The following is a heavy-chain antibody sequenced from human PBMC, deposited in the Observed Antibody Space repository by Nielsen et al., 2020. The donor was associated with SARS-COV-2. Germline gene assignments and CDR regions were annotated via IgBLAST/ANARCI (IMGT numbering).Heavy chain of an antibody. CDR1: GFTFSDHY. CDR2: ISSSSSYT. D-gene: IGHD2-15*01. V-gene: IGHV3-11*03. J-gene: IGHJ5*02. CDR3: AITCSGGSCLFWFDP. Sequence: GESLKISCAASGFTFSDHYMSWIRQAPGKGLEWVSYISSSSSYTNYADSVKGRFTISRDNAKNSLYLQMNSLRAEDTAVYYCAITCSGGSCLFWFDPWGRGTLVTVSS.